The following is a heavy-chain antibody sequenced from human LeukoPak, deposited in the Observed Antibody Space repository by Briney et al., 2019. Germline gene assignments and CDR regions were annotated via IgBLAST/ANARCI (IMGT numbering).Heavy chain of an antibody. Sequence: SETLSLTCTVSGGSISSYYWSWIRQPPGKGLEWIGYIYYSGSTNYNPSLKSRVTISVDTSKNQFSLKLSSVTAADTAVYYCVRAYYYDSSGYPDAFDIWGQGTMVTVSS. J-gene: IGHJ3*02. CDR3: VRAYYYDSSGYPDAFDI. D-gene: IGHD3-22*01. CDR1: GGSISSYY. V-gene: IGHV4-59*01. CDR2: IYYSGST.